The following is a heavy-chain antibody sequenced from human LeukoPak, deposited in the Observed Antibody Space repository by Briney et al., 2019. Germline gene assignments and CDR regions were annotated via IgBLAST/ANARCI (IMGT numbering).Heavy chain of an antibody. V-gene: IGHV3-48*03. CDR3: ARDGIQGGFGAFDT. D-gene: IGHD3-16*01. CDR1: GFTFSSYE. CDR2: ISSSGSTI. J-gene: IGHJ3*02. Sequence: PGGSLRLSCAASGFTFSSYEMNWVRQAPGKGLEWVSYISSSGSTIYYADSVKGRFTISRDNAKNSLYLQMNSLRAEDTAVYYCARDGIQGGFGAFDTWGQGTMVTVSS.